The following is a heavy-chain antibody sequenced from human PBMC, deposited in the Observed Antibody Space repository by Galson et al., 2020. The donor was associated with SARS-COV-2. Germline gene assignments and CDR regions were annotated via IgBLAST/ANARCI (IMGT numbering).Heavy chain of an antibody. D-gene: IGHD6-19*01. CDR2: LSWNSGSV. CDR3: AKSVAENLAVAAT. CDR1: GFTFYDYA. V-gene: IGHV3-9*01. Sequence: GGSLRLSCAASGFTFYDYAMHWVRQAPGKGLEWVSGLSWNSGSVGYADSVKGRFTISRDNAKNSLYLQMNSLGPEDTALYYCAKSVAENLAVAATWGQGTLVTVSS. J-gene: IGHJ4*02.